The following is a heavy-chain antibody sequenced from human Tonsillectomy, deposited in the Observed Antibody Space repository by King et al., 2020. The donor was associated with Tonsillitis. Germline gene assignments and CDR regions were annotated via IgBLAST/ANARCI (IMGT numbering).Heavy chain of an antibody. D-gene: IGHD2-15*01. J-gene: IGHJ6*02. CDR1: GYTFTSYY. CDR2: INPSGGST. V-gene: IGHV1-46*01. Sequence: QLVQSGAEAKKPGASVKVSCKASGYTFTSYYMHWVRQAPGQGLEWMGIINPSGGSTTYAQKFQGRVTMTRDTSTSTVYMELSSLRSEDTAVYYCAREVQVGHFSVNSCLSFYYGIDVWGQGTTVTVSS. CDR3: AREVQVGHFSVNSCLSFYYGIDV.